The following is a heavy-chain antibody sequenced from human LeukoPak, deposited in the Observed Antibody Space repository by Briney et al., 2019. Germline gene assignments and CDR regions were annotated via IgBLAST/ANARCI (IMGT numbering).Heavy chain of an antibody. Sequence: SETLSLTCTFSGGSFRGYFWSWIRQAPGKGLEWIGEINHSGSADYDPSLKSRVTISTDPSKDQFSLKLTSVTAADTAVYYCARALGSGYSNWFDPWGQGTLVTVSS. CDR1: GGSFRGYF. CDR2: INHSGSA. CDR3: ARALGSGYSNWFDP. J-gene: IGHJ5*02. V-gene: IGHV4-34*01. D-gene: IGHD3-22*01.